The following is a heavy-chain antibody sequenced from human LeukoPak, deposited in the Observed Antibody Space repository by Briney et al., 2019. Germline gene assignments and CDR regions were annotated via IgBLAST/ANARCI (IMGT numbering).Heavy chain of an antibody. CDR3: ARGESGGSGWFDP. D-gene: IGHD2-15*01. V-gene: IGHV4-59*01. CDR2: IYYSGST. Sequence: SETLSLTCTVSGDSINNYYWNWIRQPPGRGLDWIGYIYYSGSTNYNPSLESRVTISVDTSKNQFSLKLTSVTAADTAVYYCARGESGGSGWFDPWGQGTLVTVSS. J-gene: IGHJ5*02. CDR1: GDSINNYY.